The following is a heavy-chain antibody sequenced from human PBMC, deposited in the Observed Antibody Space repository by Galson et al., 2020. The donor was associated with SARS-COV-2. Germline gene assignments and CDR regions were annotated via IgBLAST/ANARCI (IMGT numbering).Heavy chain of an antibody. CDR2: IYYSGST. CDR1: GGSISSSSYY. J-gene: IGHJ6*02. D-gene: IGHD3-22*01. V-gene: IGHV4-39*07. Sequence: ASETLSLTCTVSGGSISSSSYYWGWIRQPPGKGLEWIGSIYYSGSTYYNPSLKSRVTISVDTSKNQFSLKLSSVTAADTAVYYCARERYYYDSSGYADGFYYYYGMDVWGQGTTLTVSS. CDR3: ARERYYYDSSGYADGFYYYYGMDV.